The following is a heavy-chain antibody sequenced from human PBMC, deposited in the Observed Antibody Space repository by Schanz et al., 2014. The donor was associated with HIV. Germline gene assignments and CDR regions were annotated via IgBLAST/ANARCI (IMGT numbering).Heavy chain of an antibody. D-gene: IGHD3-3*01. CDR2: ISYDGRKK. J-gene: IGHJ4*02. CDR1: GFTFSSYG. V-gene: IGHV3-30*03. CDR3: IGDAFGSKDV. Sequence: VQLVGAGGGVVQPGRSLRLSCAASGFTFSSYGMHWGRPAPGKGLGWVAVISYDGRKKYYADSVRGRFTISRDNARNTVHLQMSSLRTDDTAVYHCIGDAFGSKDVWGQGTLVTVSS.